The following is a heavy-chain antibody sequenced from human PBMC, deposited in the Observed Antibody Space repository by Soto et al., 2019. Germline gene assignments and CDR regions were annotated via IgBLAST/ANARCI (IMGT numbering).Heavy chain of an antibody. CDR1: GFTFSSYA. CDR2: ISGSGGST. Sequence: GGSLRLSCAASGFTFSSYAMSWVRQAPGKGLEWVSAISGSGGSTYYADSVKGRFTISRDNSKNTLYLQMNSLRAEDTAVYYCANPPPIWFGDHRRAFDIWGQGTMVTVSS. J-gene: IGHJ3*02. D-gene: IGHD3-10*01. V-gene: IGHV3-23*01. CDR3: ANPPPIWFGDHRRAFDI.